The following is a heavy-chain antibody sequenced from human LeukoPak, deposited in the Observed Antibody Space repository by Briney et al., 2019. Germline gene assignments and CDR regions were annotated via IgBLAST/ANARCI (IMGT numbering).Heavy chain of an antibody. J-gene: IGHJ4*02. V-gene: IGHV3-64D*06. CDR3: VKDFGRVRGTPDS. Sequence: PGGSLRLSCPASGFVFSIYTMYWVRQTPGKGPEYVSTISGSGNGFSIYYADSVKGRFTISRDDSKSILYLQMNGLRSEDTAVYYCVKDFGRVRGTPDSWGQGTLVTVSS. CDR1: GFVFSIYT. D-gene: IGHD3-16*01. CDR2: ISGSGNGFSI.